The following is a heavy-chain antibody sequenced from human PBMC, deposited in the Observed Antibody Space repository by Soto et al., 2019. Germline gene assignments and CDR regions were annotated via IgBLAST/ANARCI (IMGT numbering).Heavy chain of an antibody. CDR2: IKYDGAEK. J-gene: IGHJ4*02. CDR3: ARDGVAPGLYFDH. Sequence: GGSLRLSCAASGFTFSEYWMNWVRQAPGKGLEWVASIKYDGAEKTYVDSVKGRFTISRDNPKNSVYLQMASLRAEDTAVYYCARDGVAPGLYFDHWGQGTPVTVSS. D-gene: IGHD3-10*01. CDR1: GFTFSEYW. V-gene: IGHV3-7*05.